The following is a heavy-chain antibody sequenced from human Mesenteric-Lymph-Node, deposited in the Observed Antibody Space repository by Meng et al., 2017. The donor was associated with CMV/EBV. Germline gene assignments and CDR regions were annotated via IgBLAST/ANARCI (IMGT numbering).Heavy chain of an antibody. CDR2: IRYDGSNK. D-gene: IGHD3-3*01. CDR1: GFTFSSYG. CDR3: ARDMSLFAVVIESPLLY. Sequence: GGSLRLSCAASGFTFSSYGMHWVRQAPGKGLEWVAFIRYDGSNKYYADSVKGRFTISRDNSKSTLYLQMNSLRTEDTAVYYCARDMSLFAVVIESPLLYWGQGTLVTVSS. J-gene: IGHJ4*02. V-gene: IGHV3-30*02.